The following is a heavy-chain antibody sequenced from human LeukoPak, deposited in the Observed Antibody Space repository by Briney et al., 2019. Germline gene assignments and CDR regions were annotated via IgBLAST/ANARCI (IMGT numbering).Heavy chain of an antibody. Sequence: SETLSLTCTVSGGSISSVSYYWSWIRQPAGKGLEWIGRINNSGSTNYNPSLKSRVTMSVDTSKNQFPLKLSSVTAADTAVYYCARERECSSTTCYDYYYMDVWGKGTTVTVSS. V-gene: IGHV4-61*02. CDR1: GGSISSVSYY. CDR3: ARERECSSTTCYDYYYMDV. CDR2: INNSGST. J-gene: IGHJ6*03. D-gene: IGHD2-2*01.